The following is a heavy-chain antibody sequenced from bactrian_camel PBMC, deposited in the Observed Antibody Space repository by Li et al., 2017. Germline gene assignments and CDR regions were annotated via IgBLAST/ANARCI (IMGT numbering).Heavy chain of an antibody. CDR2: ISTDGKEK. J-gene: IGHJ4*01. V-gene: IGHV3S6*01. CDR3: AADRMACLRPSVQLASYNF. Sequence: VQLVESGGGTVQAGGSLRLSCAASPNMDSIFCMSWFRQYPGQAREGIAFISTDGKEKEYADSVKGRFTISPGNATNTVSLQMNSLKPEDTAMYYCAADRMACLRPSVQLASYNFWGQGTQVTVS. CDR1: PNMDSIFC.